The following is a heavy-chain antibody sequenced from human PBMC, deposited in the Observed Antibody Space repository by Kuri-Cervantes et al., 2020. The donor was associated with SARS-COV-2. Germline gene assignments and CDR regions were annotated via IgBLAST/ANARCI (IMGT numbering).Heavy chain of an antibody. D-gene: IGHD7-27*01. Sequence: GGFLRLSCAASGFTFSSYGMHWVRQAPGKGLEWVANIKQDGSEKYYVDTVKGRFTISRDNAKNSLYLQMNSLRAEDTAVYYCARDRNWGDWYFDLWGRGTLVTVSS. J-gene: IGHJ2*01. V-gene: IGHV3-7*01. CDR3: ARDRNWGDWYFDL. CDR1: GFTFSSYG. CDR2: IKQDGSEK.